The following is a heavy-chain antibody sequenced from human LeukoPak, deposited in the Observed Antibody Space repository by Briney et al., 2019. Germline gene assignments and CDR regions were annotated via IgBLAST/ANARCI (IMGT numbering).Heavy chain of an antibody. CDR1: GYTFTSYG. J-gene: IGHJ5*02. CDR2: ISAYNGNT. Sequence: ASVKVSCKASGYTFTSYGIGWVRQAPGQGLEWMGWISAYNGNTNYAQKLQGRVTMTTDTSTSTAYMELRSLRSDDTAVYYCARVAGYSSGWYVYNWFEPWGQGTLVTVSS. V-gene: IGHV1-18*01. CDR3: ARVAGYSSGWYVYNWFEP. D-gene: IGHD6-19*01.